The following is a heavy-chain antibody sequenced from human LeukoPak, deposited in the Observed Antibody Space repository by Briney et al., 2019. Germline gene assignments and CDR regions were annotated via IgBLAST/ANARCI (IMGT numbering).Heavy chain of an antibody. D-gene: IGHD1-1*01. V-gene: IGHV4-59*12. J-gene: IGHJ3*02. CDR3: ARGTTGTKGAFDI. CDR1: GGSISSYY. CDR2: IYHGGST. Sequence: SETLSLTCTVSGGSISSYYWSRIRQPPGKGLEWIGEIYHGGSTNYNPSLKSRVTISVDKSKNQFSLKLSSVTAADTAVYYCARGTTGTKGAFDIWGQGTMVTVSS.